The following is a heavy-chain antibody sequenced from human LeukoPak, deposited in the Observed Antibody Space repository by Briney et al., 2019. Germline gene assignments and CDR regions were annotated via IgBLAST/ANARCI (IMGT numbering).Heavy chain of an antibody. J-gene: IGHJ4*02. CDR1: GFTFSSYG. CDR2: ISYDGSNK. Sequence: PGESLRLSCAASGFTFSSYGMHWVRQAPGKGLEWVAVISYDGSNKYYADSVKGRFTISRNNSKNTLYLQMNSLRAEDTAVYYCAKAHGSSSCPDYWGQGTLVTVSS. V-gene: IGHV3-30*18. CDR3: AKAHGSSSCPDY. D-gene: IGHD6-13*01.